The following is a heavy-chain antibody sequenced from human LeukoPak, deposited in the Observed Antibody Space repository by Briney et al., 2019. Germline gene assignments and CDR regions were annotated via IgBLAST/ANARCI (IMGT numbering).Heavy chain of an antibody. J-gene: IGHJ4*02. Sequence: SETLSLTCAVYGGSFSGYYWSWIRQPPGKGLEWIGEINHSGSTNYNPSFKSRVTISVDTSKNQFSLKLSSVTAADTAVYYCARGVSIAAAGTDGDYWGQGTLVTVSS. V-gene: IGHV4-34*01. CDR1: GGSFSGYY. CDR3: ARGVSIAAAGTDGDY. CDR2: INHSGST. D-gene: IGHD6-13*01.